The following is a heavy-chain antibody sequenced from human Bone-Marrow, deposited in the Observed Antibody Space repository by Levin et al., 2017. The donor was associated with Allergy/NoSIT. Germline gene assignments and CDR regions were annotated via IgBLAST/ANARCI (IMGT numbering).Heavy chain of an antibody. J-gene: IGHJ4*02. CDR2: IIPYVATS. CDR3: ATSSLGGVDS. D-gene: IGHD2-15*01. Sequence: SVKVSCKASGGSFGTNIISWVRQAPGQRPECMGGIIPYVATSTYAQRVQGRVTISADESASTVFLDLNSLTHEDTAVYYWATSSLGGVDSWGQGTQVTVSS. CDR1: GGSFGTNI. V-gene: IGHV1-69*13.